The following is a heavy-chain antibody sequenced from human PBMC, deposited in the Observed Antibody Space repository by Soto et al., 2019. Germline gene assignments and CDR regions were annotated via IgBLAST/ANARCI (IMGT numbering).Heavy chain of an antibody. V-gene: IGHV5-51*01. J-gene: IGHJ6*02. CDR1: GYTFTNYW. CDR2: IYPGDSDT. Sequence: RGESLKSSFHGSGYTFTNYWIGWVRQMPGKGPEWMGIIYPGDSDTKYNPSFQGQVTISADKSINTTYLQWSSLKASDTAIYYCAASVFYYLMEVWGQGITVPVSS. CDR3: AASVFYYLMEV.